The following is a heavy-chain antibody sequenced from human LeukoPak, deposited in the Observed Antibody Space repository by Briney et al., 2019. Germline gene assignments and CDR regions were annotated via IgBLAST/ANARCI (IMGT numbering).Heavy chain of an antibody. CDR1: GGTFSSYA. D-gene: IGHD2-8*01. V-gene: IGHV1-69*04. J-gene: IGHJ4*02. CDR2: IIPILGIA. Sequence: ASVKVSCKASGGTFSSYAISWVRQAPGQGLEWMGRIIPILGIANYAQKFQGRVTITADKSTSTAYMELSSLRSEDTAVYYCARGGVCTNGVCYTVDYWGQGTLVTVSS. CDR3: ARGGVCTNGVCYTVDY.